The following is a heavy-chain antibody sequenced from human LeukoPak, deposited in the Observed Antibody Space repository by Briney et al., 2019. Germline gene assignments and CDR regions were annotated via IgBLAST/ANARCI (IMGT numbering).Heavy chain of an antibody. CDR3: ARAFNDGFDI. J-gene: IGHJ3*02. CDR1: GFTLRDYY. CDR2: ISSSGSGI. V-gene: IGHV3-11*04. Sequence: KPGGSLRLSCAASGFTLRDYYMTWIRQAPGKGLEWVSYISSSGSGIYNADSVKGRFTISRDNAKNSLYLQMNSLRAEDTAVYYCARAFNDGFDIWGQGTVVTVSS.